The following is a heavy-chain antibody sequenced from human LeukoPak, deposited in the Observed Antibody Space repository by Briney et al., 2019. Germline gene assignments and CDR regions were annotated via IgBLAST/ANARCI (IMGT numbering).Heavy chain of an antibody. CDR2: ISHSGST. Sequence: PSKTLSLTCAVSGYSISSGYYWGWIRQPPGQGLEWIGSISHSGSTYYNSSLQSRVTILRDTSKNQVSLKLTSVTVADTAVYYCARVMTGSQFDYWGQGTLVTVSS. J-gene: IGHJ4*02. CDR3: ARVMTGSQFDY. V-gene: IGHV4-38-2*01. D-gene: IGHD2-21*01. CDR1: GYSISSGYY.